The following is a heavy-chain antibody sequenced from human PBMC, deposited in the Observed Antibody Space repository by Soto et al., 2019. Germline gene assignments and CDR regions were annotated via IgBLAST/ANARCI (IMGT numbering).Heavy chain of an antibody. V-gene: IGHV3-7*01. CDR3: ARRGSYYDILTAYYMDV. Sequence: GGSLRLSCAASGFTFSSYWMSWVRQAPGKGLEWVANIKQDGSEKYYVDSVKGRFTISRDNAKNSLYLQMNSLRAEDTAVYYCARRGSYYDILTAYYMDVWGQGTTVTVSS. D-gene: IGHD3-9*01. J-gene: IGHJ6*03. CDR2: IKQDGSEK. CDR1: GFTFSSYW.